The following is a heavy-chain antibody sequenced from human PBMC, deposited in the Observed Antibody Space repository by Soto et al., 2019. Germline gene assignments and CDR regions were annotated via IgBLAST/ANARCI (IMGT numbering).Heavy chain of an antibody. Sequence: QVQLMQSGAEVRKPGASVKVSCKASGYTFTDYDINWVRQATGQGLEWLGWMTPKSGYTGYAQKFQGRVTLTRDTSRGTAYMELSSLTSEDTGVYYCTRNLYNTGDFDHWGQGTLVTVSS. CDR2: MTPKSGYT. CDR3: TRNLYNTGDFDH. D-gene: IGHD1-20*01. V-gene: IGHV1-8*02. J-gene: IGHJ4*02. CDR1: GYTFTDYD.